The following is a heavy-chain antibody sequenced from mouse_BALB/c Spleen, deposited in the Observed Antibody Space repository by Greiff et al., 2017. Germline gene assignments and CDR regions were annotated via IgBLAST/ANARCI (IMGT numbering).Heavy chain of an antibody. J-gene: IGHJ4*01. Sequence: VKLVESGPGLVAPSQSLSITCTVSGFSLTSYGVHWVRQPPGKGLEWLGVIWAGGSTNYNSALMSRLSISKDNSKSQVFLKMNSLQTDDTAMYYCARDFYRYRVYAMDYWGQGTSVTVSS. V-gene: IGHV2-9*02. CDR1: GFSLTSYG. D-gene: IGHD2-14*01. CDR3: ARDFYRYRVYAMDY. CDR2: IWAGGST.